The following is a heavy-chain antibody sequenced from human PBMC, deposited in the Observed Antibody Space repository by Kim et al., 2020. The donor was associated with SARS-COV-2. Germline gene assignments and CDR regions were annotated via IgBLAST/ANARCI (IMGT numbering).Heavy chain of an antibody. D-gene: IGHD6-19*01. V-gene: IGHV3-74*01. J-gene: IGHJ4*02. CDR3: ARRQFTSGWYYFDF. Sequence: ADSVKGRFTISRNNAKNTLYLQMNSLRAEDTAVYCCARRQFTSGWYYFDFWGQGTLVTVSS.